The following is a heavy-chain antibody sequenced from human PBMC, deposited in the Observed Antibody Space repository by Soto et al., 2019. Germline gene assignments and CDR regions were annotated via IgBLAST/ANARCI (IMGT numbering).Heavy chain of an antibody. J-gene: IGHJ1*01. V-gene: IGHV3-9*01. Sequence: LRLSFAASGFTFDDYAMHWVRQVPGKGLEWVSGINWNSGSIGYGDSVKGRFAISRDNAKNSLHLQMNSLSAEDTAFYYCVKDESINWYSGHFRHWGQGTLVTVSS. CDR3: VKDESINWYSGHFRH. CDR2: INWNSGSI. CDR1: GFTFDDYA. D-gene: IGHD6-13*01.